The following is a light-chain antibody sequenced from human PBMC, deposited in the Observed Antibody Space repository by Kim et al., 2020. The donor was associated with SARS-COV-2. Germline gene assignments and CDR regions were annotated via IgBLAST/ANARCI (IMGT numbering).Light chain of an antibody. Sequence: VSTGERANLSCRASQNSSTSLAWYQQKPGQAPRLRISGVSTRATGVPARFSGGGSGTEFTLTISSLQSEDSAVYHCQQYHRWPLTFGLGTKVDIK. CDR1: QNSSTS. J-gene: IGKJ1*01. V-gene: IGKV3-15*01. CDR2: GVS. CDR3: QQYHRWPLT.